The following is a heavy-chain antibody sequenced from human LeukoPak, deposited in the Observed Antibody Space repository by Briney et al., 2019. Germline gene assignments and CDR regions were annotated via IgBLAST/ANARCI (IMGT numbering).Heavy chain of an antibody. V-gene: IGHV3-21*01. CDR2: IGTSGSYI. D-gene: IGHD2-21*02. CDR1: GFTFSTYG. J-gene: IGHJ4*02. Sequence: GGSLRLSCAASGFTFSTYGMNWVRQAPGKGLEWVSSIGTSGSYIYYTDSVKGRFTISRDNAKNSLYLQMNSLRAEDTAVYYCAREQINCRGDCNDYWGQGTLVTVSS. CDR3: AREQINCRGDCNDY.